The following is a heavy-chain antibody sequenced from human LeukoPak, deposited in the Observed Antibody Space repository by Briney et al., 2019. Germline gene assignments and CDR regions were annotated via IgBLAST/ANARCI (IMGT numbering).Heavy chain of an antibody. D-gene: IGHD3-10*01. CDR2: ISAYNGNT. Sequence: AASVRVSCKASGYTFTSYGISWVRQAPGQGLEWMGWISAYNGNTNYAQKLQGRVTMTTDTSTSTAYMELRSLRSDDTAVYYCARDLMVRGVIHFDYWGQGTLVTVSS. J-gene: IGHJ4*02. CDR3: ARDLMVRGVIHFDY. V-gene: IGHV1-18*01. CDR1: GYTFTSYG.